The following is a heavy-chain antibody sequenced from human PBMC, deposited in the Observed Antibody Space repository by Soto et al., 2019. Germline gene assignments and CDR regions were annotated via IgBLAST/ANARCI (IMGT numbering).Heavy chain of an antibody. V-gene: IGHV1-2*04. CDR3: ARGSSYADYVSY. J-gene: IGHJ4*02. CDR1: GYTFTDYY. Sequence: QVHLVQSGAEVKKPGASVKVSCKASGYTFTDYYMHWVRQAPGQGLEWMGWINPNSGGTNYAQKFQGWVTMTRDTYISTAYMELRRLKSDDTAVYYCARGSSYADYVSYWGQGTLLTVSS. CDR2: INPNSGGT. D-gene: IGHD4-17*01.